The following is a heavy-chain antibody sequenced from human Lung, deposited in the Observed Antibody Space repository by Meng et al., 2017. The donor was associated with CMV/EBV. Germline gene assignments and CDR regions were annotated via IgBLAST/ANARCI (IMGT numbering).Heavy chain of an antibody. D-gene: IGHD3-3*01. CDR2: MYSGGTT. J-gene: IGHJ3*02. V-gene: IGHV3-53*01. CDR3: ARNQPISDAFDI. CDR1: GFTVSTNF. Sequence: GESXKISCAASGFTVSTNFMSWVRQAPGKGLEWVSLMYSGGTTYYADSVKSRFTISRDDSKNTLYLQMNSLRAEDTAVYYCARNQPISDAFDIWGQGTRVT.